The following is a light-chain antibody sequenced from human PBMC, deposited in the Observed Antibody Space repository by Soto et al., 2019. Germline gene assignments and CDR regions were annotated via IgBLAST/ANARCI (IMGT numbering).Light chain of an antibody. CDR2: GDS. CDR3: QHHNSYSQT. J-gene: IGKJ1*01. CDR1: QSIRYY. Sequence: DIQLTQSPPTLSASVGDRNTITCRASQSIRYYLAWYQQMPGKAPKLLIYGDSSLQCGVPSRFSGSGSVTEFAFAISSLQPDDFATYFCQHHNSYSQTFGQGTKV. V-gene: IGKV1-5*01.